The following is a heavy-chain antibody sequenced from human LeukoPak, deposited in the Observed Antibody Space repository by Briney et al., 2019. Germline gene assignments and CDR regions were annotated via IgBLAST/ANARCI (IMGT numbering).Heavy chain of an antibody. CDR3: AREGPLVATTPHFDY. CDR1: GFTFSSYE. V-gene: IGHV3-48*03. Sequence: PGGSLRLSCAASGFTFSSYEMNWVRQAPEKGLEWVSYISSSGSTIYYADSVKGRFTISRDNAKNSLYLQMNSLRAEDTAVYYCAREGPLVATTPHFDYWGQGTLVTVSS. CDR2: ISSSGSTI. J-gene: IGHJ4*02. D-gene: IGHD5-12*01.